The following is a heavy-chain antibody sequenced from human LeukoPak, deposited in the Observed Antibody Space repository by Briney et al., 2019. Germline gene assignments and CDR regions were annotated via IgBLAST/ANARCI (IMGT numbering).Heavy chain of an antibody. CDR3: ARVPDHCSSTSCYAAGGDY. D-gene: IGHD2-2*01. CDR1: GGSISSYY. V-gene: IGHV4-59*01. Sequence: PSETLSLTCTVSGGSISSYYWSWIRQPPGKGLEWIGYIYYSGSTNYNPSLKSRVTISVDTSKNQFSLKLSSVTAADTAVYYCARVPDHCSSTSCYAAGGDYWGQGTLVTVSS. CDR2: IYYSGST. J-gene: IGHJ4*02.